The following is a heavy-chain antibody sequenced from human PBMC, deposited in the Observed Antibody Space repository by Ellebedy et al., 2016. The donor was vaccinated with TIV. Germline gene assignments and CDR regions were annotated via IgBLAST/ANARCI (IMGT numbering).Heavy chain of an antibody. J-gene: IGHJ4*02. CDR1: GFTLDEHA. Sequence: GGSLRLSCAGSGFTLDEHAMHWVRQPPGKGLEWVAGFIWDGSRIDYADSVKGRFTISRDNSKNTLYLQMSSLRAEDTAVYYCAKDYYDSSGYYYDYFDYWGQGTLVTVSS. CDR2: FIWDGSRI. V-gene: IGHV3-9*01. D-gene: IGHD3-22*01. CDR3: AKDYYDSSGYYYDYFDY.